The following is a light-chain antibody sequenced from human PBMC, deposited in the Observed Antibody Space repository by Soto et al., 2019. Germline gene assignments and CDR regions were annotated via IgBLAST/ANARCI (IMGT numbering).Light chain of an antibody. Sequence: DIQMTQSPSTLSASVGDRVTITCRASQSISSWLAWYQQKPGKAPKLLIYDASSLESGVPSRFSGSGSGTEFTLTFSSLQPDDFATYYCQQYNSYLTWTFGQGTKVEIK. CDR3: QQYNSYLTWT. J-gene: IGKJ1*01. V-gene: IGKV1-5*01. CDR2: DAS. CDR1: QSISSW.